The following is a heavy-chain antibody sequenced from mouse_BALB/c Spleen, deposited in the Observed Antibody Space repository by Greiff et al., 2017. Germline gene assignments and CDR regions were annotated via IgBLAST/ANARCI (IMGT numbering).Heavy chain of an antibody. CDR1: GFTFSSFG. CDR2: ISSGSSTI. D-gene: IGHD2-3*01. Sequence: DVHLVESGGGLVQPGGSRKLSCAASGFTFSSFGMHWVRQAPEKGLEWVAYISSGSSTIYYADTVKGRFTISRDNPKNTLFLQMTSLRSEDTAMYYCASSIYDGYYGGYWGQGTTLTVSS. V-gene: IGHV5-17*02. CDR3: ASSIYDGYYGGY. J-gene: IGHJ2*01.